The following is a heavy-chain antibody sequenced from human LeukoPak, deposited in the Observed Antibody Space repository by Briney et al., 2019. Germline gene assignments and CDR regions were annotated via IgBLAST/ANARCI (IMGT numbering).Heavy chain of an antibody. V-gene: IGHV3-48*03. J-gene: IGHJ4*02. Sequence: PGGSLRLSCAASGFTFSSYEMNWVRQAPGKGLEWVSYISSSGSTIYYADSVKGRFTISRDNAKNSLYLQMNSLRAEDTAVYYCARDALVTMSPGSFDYWGQGTLVTVSS. CDR1: GFTFSSYE. D-gene: IGHD3-10*02. CDR2: ISSSGSTI. CDR3: ARDALVTMSPGSFDY.